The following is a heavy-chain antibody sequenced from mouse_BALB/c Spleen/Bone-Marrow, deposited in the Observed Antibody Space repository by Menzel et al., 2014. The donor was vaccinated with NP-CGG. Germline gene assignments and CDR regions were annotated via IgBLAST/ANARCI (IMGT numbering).Heavy chain of an antibody. CDR2: ISSGGPYT. Sequence: EVQGVESGGGLVKPGGSLKLSCAASGFPFSRYDMSWVRQTPEKRLEWAATISSGGPYTYYPVSVKGRFTISRDNARNTLNLQTSGLRSEDTALYYCARQDGYDGTWFAYWGQGTLVTVSA. J-gene: IGHJ3*01. D-gene: IGHD2-2*01. V-gene: IGHV5-9*02. CDR3: ARQDGYDGTWFAY. CDR1: GFPFSRYD.